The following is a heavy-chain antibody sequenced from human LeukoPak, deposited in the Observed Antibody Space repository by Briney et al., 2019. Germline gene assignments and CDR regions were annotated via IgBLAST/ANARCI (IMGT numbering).Heavy chain of an antibody. CDR2: IYHSGNT. J-gene: IGHJ4*02. Sequence: SETLSLTCTVSGDSISSHYWSWIRQPPGKGPEWIGYIYHSGNTNYNPSLESRVTMSLDTSKSQFSLTLNSVAAADTAVYYCASLPGYSSMVPYYFDYWGQRILVTVSS. D-gene: IGHD5-12*01. CDR3: ASLPGYSSMVPYYFDY. CDR1: GDSISSHY. V-gene: IGHV4-59*11.